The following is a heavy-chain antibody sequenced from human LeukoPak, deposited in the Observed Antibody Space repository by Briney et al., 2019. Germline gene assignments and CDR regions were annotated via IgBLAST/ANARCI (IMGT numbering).Heavy chain of an antibody. CDR1: GGSISGHY. D-gene: IGHD3-22*01. CDR2: IYYSGST. J-gene: IGHJ4*02. V-gene: IGHV4-59*11. Sequence: SETLSLTCAVSGGSISGHYWSWLRQPPGKGLEWIGYIYYSGSTNYNPSLKSRVTISVDTSKNQFSLKLSSVTAADTAVYYCASGYYYVDYWGQGTLVTVSS. CDR3: ASGYYYVDY.